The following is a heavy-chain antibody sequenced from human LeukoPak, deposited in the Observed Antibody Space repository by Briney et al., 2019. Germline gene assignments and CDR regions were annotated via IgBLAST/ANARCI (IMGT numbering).Heavy chain of an antibody. CDR3: RRCRQEVSMILVVMTVVSCSLDV. J-gene: IGHJ6*04. D-gene: IGHD3-22*01. CDR1: GGSFSALY. CDR2: TNPSGRI. Sequence: SETLSLTCAVYGGSFSALYWTWIRPAQGKGLEWRGVTNPSGRISDNQFLKSLLTTAVDSSKNPFTLMRRSLTAADTAVYYARRCRQEVSMILVVMTVVSCSLDVLRKGSTVAHSP. V-gene: IGHV4-34*01.